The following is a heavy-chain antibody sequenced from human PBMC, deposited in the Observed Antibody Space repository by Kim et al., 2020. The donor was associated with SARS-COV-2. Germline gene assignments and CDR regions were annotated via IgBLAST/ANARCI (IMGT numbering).Heavy chain of an antibody. D-gene: IGHD2-2*03. Sequence: SETMSLTCAVYGGSFSGYYWSWIRQPPGKGLEWIGEINHSGSTNYNPSLKSRVTISVDTSKNQFSLKLSSVTAADTAVYYCARGQDGYCSSTSCYNFDYWGQGTLVTVSS. J-gene: IGHJ4*02. CDR3: ARGQDGYCSSTSCYNFDY. V-gene: IGHV4-34*01. CDR2: INHSGST. CDR1: GGSFSGYY.